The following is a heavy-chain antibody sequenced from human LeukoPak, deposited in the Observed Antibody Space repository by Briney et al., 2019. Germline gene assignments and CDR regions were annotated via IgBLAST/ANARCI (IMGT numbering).Heavy chain of an antibody. CDR1: GFTFSHYG. V-gene: IGHV3-30*03. CDR2: ISYDGSNK. J-gene: IGHJ4*02. D-gene: IGHD3-22*01. CDR3: ARVGDESHYYDSSGYYY. Sequence: GGSLRLSCAASGFTFSHYGVHWVRQAPGKGLEWVAVISYDGSNKYYADSVKGRFTISRDNSKNTLYLQMNSLRAEDTAVYYCARVGDESHYYDSSGYYYWGQGTLVTVSS.